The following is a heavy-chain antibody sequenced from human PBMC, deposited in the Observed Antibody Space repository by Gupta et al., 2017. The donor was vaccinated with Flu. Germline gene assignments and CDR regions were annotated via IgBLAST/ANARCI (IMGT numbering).Heavy chain of an antibody. CDR1: SPASHIS. V-gene: IGHV3-66*02. CDR2: LSSGGSP. J-gene: IGHJ6*02. D-gene: IGHD2-21*01. Sequence: VQMLDSGGELVQSGSSLRLTCDLSPASHISISWLRPTPRHGLQWVGSLSSGGSPNVADSVQGRFTISVDDSVNVVFLEMNNMTPDDTAIYYCARSPGLMSPSGYYFDVWGRWTPVTVSS. CDR3: ARSPGLMSPSGYYFDV.